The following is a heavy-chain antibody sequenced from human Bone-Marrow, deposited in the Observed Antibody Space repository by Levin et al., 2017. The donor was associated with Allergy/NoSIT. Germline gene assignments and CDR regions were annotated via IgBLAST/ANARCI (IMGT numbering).Heavy chain of an antibody. CDR3: ARALGSCNGGSCYPQDAFDI. CDR1: GYSFSDYF. V-gene: IGHV1-2*06. D-gene: IGHD2-15*01. Sequence: WASVKVSCKASGYSFSDYFIHWVRQAPGQGLEWMGRIHPNSGGINYAQNLQGRVTMTGDTSISTAYMDLSRLTSADTAVYYCARALGSCNGGSCYPQDAFDIWGQGTMVTVSS. CDR2: IHPNSGGI. J-gene: IGHJ3*02.